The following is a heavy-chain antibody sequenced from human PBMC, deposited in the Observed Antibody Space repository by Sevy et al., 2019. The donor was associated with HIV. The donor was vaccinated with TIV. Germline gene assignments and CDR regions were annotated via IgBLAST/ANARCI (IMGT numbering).Heavy chain of an antibody. Sequence: GGSLRLSCAASGFTFSSYAMHWVRQAPGKGLEWVAVISYDGSNKYYADSVKGRFTISRDNSKNTLYLQINSLRAEDTAVYYCAREGVVDTAISYYFDYWGQGTLVTVSS. CDR1: GFTFSSYA. D-gene: IGHD5-18*01. CDR3: AREGVVDTAISYYFDY. J-gene: IGHJ4*02. V-gene: IGHV3-30-3*01. CDR2: ISYDGSNK.